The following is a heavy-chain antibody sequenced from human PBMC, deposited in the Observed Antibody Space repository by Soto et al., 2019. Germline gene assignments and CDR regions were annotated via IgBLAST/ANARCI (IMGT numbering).Heavy chain of an antibody. D-gene: IGHD1-26*01. V-gene: IGHV4-59*01. Sequence: PSETLSLTCTVSGGSISSYYWSWIRQPPGKGLEWIGYIYYSGSTNYNPSLKSRVTISVDTSKNQFSLKLSSVTAADTAVYYCARSADSFSGSCYSLWGQGTLVTVSS. J-gene: IGHJ4*02. CDR2: IYYSGST. CDR1: GGSISSYY. CDR3: ARSADSFSGSCYSL.